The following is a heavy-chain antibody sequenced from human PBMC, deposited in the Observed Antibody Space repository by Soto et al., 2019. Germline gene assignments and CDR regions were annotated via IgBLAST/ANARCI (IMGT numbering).Heavy chain of an antibody. V-gene: IGHV3-11*05. CDR1: GFSISDHY. J-gene: IGHJ4*02. CDR3: ARSGDNYNVLDY. CDR2: SSNSGTCT. Sequence: QVQLVESGGGLVKPGGSLRLTCAASGFSISDHYMSWIRQAPGKGLEWVSYSSNSGTCTKYADSVKGRFSISRDNAKNSLYLEITSLRGEDTAIYYCARSGDNYNVLDYWGQGTPVTVSS. D-gene: IGHD3-10*02.